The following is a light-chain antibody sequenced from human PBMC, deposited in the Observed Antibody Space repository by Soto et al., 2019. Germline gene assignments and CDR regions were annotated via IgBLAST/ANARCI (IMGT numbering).Light chain of an antibody. CDR2: GAS. J-gene: IGKJ1*01. V-gene: IGKV3-20*01. Sequence: ENVLTQSPGTLSLSPGERATLSCRASQSVSSSYLAWYQQKPGQAPRLLIYGASGRATGIPARFSGSGSGTDFTLTISRLEPEDFAVYYCQQYGSSRTFGQGTKVEIK. CDR1: QSVSSSY. CDR3: QQYGSSRT.